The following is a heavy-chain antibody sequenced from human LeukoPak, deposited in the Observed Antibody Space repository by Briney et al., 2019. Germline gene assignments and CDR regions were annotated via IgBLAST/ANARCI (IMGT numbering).Heavy chain of an antibody. CDR3: AREAAKRGNDAFDI. D-gene: IGHD6-25*01. CDR2: IIPIFGTA. CDR1: GGTFSSYA. J-gene: IGHJ3*02. Sequence: SVKVSCKASGGTFSSYAISWVRQAPGQGLEWMGGIIPIFGTANYAQKFQGRVTITADKSTSTAYMELSSLRSKDTAVYYCAREAAKRGNDAFDIWGQGTMVTVSS. V-gene: IGHV1-69*06.